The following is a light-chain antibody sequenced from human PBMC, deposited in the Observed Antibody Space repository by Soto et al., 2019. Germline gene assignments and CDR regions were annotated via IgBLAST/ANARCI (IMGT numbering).Light chain of an antibody. CDR3: ASYTSSSTSVI. V-gene: IGLV2-14*01. Sequence: QSVLTQPASVSGSPGQSITISCTGTSSDVGGYKYVSWYQQHPDKAPKLIIFEVSNRPSGISSRFSRSKSGNTASLTISGLQAEDEADYYCASYTSSSTSVIFGRGTKLTVL. J-gene: IGLJ2*01. CDR2: EVS. CDR1: SSDVGGYKY.